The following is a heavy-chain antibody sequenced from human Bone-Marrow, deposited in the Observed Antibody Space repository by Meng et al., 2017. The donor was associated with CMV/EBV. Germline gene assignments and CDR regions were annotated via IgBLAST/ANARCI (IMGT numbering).Heavy chain of an antibody. D-gene: IGHD2/OR15-2a*01. V-gene: IGHV3-74*03. CDR1: GFTLRSYW. Sequence: EGQVVESGGGLVQPGGSLRLSCAVSGFTLRSYWMHWVRQAPGKGLEWVSRIDIDGRDITYADSVKGRFTISRDTAKNTLYLEMNSLRVEDTAVYYCARGLEEYLGWEMGYWGQGTLVTVSS. CDR3: ARGLEEYLGWEMGY. J-gene: IGHJ4*02. CDR2: IDIDGRDI.